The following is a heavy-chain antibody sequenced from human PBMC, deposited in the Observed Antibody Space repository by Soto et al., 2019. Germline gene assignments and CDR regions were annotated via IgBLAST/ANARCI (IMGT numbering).Heavy chain of an antibody. CDR2: IYHSGTT. Sequence: PSETLSLTCTVSGGSISSGGYYWSWIRQHPGKGLEWIGYIYHSGTTYYNPSLKSRVTISVDTSKNQFSLKLTSVTAADTAVYYCARSGAAAAHDDYWGRGVLVTV. D-gene: IGHD6-13*01. J-gene: IGHJ4*01. CDR3: ARSGAAAAHDDY. CDR1: GGSISSGGYY. V-gene: IGHV4-31*03.